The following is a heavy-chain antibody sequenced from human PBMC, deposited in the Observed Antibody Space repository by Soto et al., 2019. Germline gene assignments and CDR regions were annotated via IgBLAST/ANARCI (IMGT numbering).Heavy chain of an antibody. CDR2: TRNKANSYTT. D-gene: IGHD3-10*01. J-gene: IGHJ4*02. CDR3: VRITVLRGGYYFDC. Sequence: EVQLVESGGALVQPGGSLRLSCAASGFTFSDHYMDWVRQAPGKGLEWVGRTRNKANSYTTEYAASVKGRFTISRDDSGNSLYLQTTSLKTEDTVVYYCVRITVLRGGYYFDCWGQGTLVTVSS. CDR1: GFTFSDHY. V-gene: IGHV3-72*01.